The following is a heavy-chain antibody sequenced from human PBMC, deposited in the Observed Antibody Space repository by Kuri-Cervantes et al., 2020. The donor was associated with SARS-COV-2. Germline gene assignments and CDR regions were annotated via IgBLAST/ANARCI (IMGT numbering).Heavy chain of an antibody. CDR2: IYYSGST. CDR3: ATSGYYDFWSGYYFDY. V-gene: IGHV4-39*01. J-gene: IGHJ4*02. CDR1: GGSISSSSYY. D-gene: IGHD3-3*01. Sequence: SETLSLTCTVSGGSISSSSYYWGWIRQPPGKGLEWIGSIYYSGSTYYNPSLKSRVTISVDTFKNQFSLKLSSVTAADTAVYYCATSGYYDFWSGYYFDYWGQGTLVTVSS.